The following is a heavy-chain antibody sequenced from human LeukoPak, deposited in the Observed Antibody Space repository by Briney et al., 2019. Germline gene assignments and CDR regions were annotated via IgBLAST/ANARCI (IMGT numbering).Heavy chain of an antibody. J-gene: IGHJ4*02. CDR2: MNPNSGNT. CDR1: GYTFTSYD. CDR3: ARGISLSPGIAAAGTSIDFAY. V-gene: IGHV1-8*01. D-gene: IGHD6-13*01. Sequence: ASVKVSCKASGYTFTSYDINWVRQATGQGLEWMGWMNPNSGNTGYAQKFQGRVTMTRNTSISTAYMELSSLRSEDTAVYYCARGISLSPGIAAAGTSIDFAYWGQGTLVTVSS.